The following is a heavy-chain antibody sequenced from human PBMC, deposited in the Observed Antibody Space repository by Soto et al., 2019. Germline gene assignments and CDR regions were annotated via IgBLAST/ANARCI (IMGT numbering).Heavy chain of an antibody. V-gene: IGHV4-59*01. D-gene: IGHD3-10*01. CDR1: GGSISSYY. CDR2: IYYSGST. Sequence: SETLSLTCTVSGGSISSYYWSWIRQPPGKGLEWIGYIYYSGSTNYNPSLKSRVTISVDTSKNQFSLKLSSVTAADTAVYYCARFGEFHWFDPWGQGTLVTVSS. CDR3: ARFGEFHWFDP. J-gene: IGHJ5*02.